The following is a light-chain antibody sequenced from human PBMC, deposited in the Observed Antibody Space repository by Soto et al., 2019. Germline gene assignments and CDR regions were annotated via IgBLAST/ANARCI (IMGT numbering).Light chain of an antibody. CDR2: YDN. J-gene: IGLJ3*02. Sequence: QSVLTQPPSVSGTPGQRVTISCSGTSSRIVSKALNWYQHVPGTAPKLLIYYDNRRPSGVPDRFSVSRSGTSASLAISGLQSDDEADYYCAAWDDRLNVVFGGGTKLTAL. CDR1: SSRIVSKA. V-gene: IGLV1-44*01. CDR3: AAWDDRLNVV.